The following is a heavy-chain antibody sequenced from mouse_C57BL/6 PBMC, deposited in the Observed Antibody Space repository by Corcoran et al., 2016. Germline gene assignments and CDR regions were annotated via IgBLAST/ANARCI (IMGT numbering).Heavy chain of an antibody. D-gene: IGHD1-1*01. J-gene: IGHJ3*01. CDR1: GYTFTAYN. V-gene: IGHV1-18*01. Sequence: EVQLQQSGPELVKPGASVKIPCKASGYTFTAYNMDWVKQSHGKSLEWIGDINPNNGGTIYNQKFKGKATLTVDKSSSTAYMELRSLTSEDTAVYYCARGCYYPFAYWGQGTLVTVSA. CDR2: INPNNGGT. CDR3: ARGCYYPFAY.